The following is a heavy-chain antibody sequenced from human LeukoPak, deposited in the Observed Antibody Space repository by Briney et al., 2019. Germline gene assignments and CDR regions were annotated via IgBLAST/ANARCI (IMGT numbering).Heavy chain of an antibody. J-gene: IGHJ4*02. V-gene: IGHV4-39*01. CDR2: VHYIGNT. CDR3: ARPQTYYYDTSGYDWGNYFDS. D-gene: IGHD3-22*01. Sequence: SETLSLTCTVSGVSITKSYYYWGWVRQPPGKGLEWIGNVHYIGNTYYNPSLKSRVTISVDTSKNQFSLNLSSVTAADTAVYYCARPQTYYYDTSGYDWGNYFDSWGQGTLVTVSS. CDR1: GVSITKSYYY.